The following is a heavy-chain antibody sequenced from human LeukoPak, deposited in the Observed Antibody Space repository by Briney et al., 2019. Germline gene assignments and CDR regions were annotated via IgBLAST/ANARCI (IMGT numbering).Heavy chain of an antibody. CDR2: ISYDGSNK. CDR1: GFTFSSYA. Sequence: GRSLRLSCAASGFTFSSYAMHWVRQAPGKGLEWVAVISYDGSNKYYADSVKGRFTISRDNSKNTLYLQMNSLRAEDTAVYYCARMGVGWSYGQKGYYYYGMDVWAKGPRSPSP. V-gene: IGHV3-30*04. D-gene: IGHD5-18*01. CDR3: ARMGVGWSYGQKGYYYYGMDV. J-gene: IGHJ6*02.